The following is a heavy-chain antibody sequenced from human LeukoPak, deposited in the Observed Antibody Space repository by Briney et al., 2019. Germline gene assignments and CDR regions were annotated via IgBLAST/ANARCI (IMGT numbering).Heavy chain of an antibody. CDR1: GFTFSSYA. CDR3: AKDPSSSSWYYWFDP. J-gene: IGHJ5*02. Sequence: PGGSLRLSCAASGFTFSSYAMSWVRQAPGKGLEWVSAISGSGGSTYYADSVKGRFTISRDNSKNTLYLQMNSLRAEDTAVYYCAKDPSSSSWYYWFDPWGQGTLVTVSS. D-gene: IGHD6-13*01. V-gene: IGHV3-23*01. CDR2: ISGSGGST.